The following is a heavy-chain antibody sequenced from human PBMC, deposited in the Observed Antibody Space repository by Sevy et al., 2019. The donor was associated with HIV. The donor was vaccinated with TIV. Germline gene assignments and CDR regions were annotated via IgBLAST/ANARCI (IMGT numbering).Heavy chain of an antibody. CDR1: GFTFSKYS. Sequence: RGYLRLSCAASGFTFSKYSMSWVRQPPGKGLEWVSTLSFGCGEINYADSVKGRFTVSRDNSKSSVYLQMNNLGPEDTAVHYCAREGCTKPHDYWGQGTLVTVSS. D-gene: IGHD2-8*01. CDR3: AREGCTKPHDY. V-gene: IGHV3-23*01. CDR2: LSFGCGEI. J-gene: IGHJ4*02.